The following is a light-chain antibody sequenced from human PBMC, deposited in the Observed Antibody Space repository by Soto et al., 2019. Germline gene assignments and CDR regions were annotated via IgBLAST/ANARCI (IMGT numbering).Light chain of an antibody. CDR1: SSNIGAGFD. CDR2: ANT. Sequence: QSVLTQPPSVSRAPGQRVAISCTGSSSNIGAGFDVHWYQQLPGTAPKLLIYANTNRPSGVPDRFSGSKSGTSASLAITGLQAEDDADYYCQSYDSSLSGVIFGGGTKLTVL. J-gene: IGLJ2*01. CDR3: QSYDSSLSGVI. V-gene: IGLV1-40*01.